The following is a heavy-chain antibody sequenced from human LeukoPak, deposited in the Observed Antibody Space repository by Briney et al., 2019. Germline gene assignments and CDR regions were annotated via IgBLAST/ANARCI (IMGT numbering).Heavy chain of an antibody. CDR3: ARARATTLAVFDY. CDR1: GYTFTIYA. Sequence: ASVKVSFKSSGYTFTIYAMHWGRHAPGQGLEWVGWINAGNGNTKYSQKFQGRVTITRDTSASTAYMELSSLRSEDTAVYYCARARATTLAVFDYWVQGTLVTVSS. CDR2: INAGNGNT. J-gene: IGHJ4*02. V-gene: IGHV1-3*01. D-gene: IGHD5-24*01.